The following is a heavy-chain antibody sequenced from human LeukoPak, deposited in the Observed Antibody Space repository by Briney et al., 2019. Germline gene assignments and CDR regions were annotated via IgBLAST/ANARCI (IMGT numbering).Heavy chain of an antibody. CDR3: ARFGYSYGYS. Sequence: SETLSLTGTVSGGSISSHYWSWIRQPPGKGLEWIGYIYYSGSTNYNPSLKSRVTISVDTSKNQFSLKLSSVTAADTAVYYCARFGYSYGYSWGQGTLVTVSS. D-gene: IGHD5-18*01. J-gene: IGHJ5*02. CDR2: IYYSGST. V-gene: IGHV4-59*08. CDR1: GGSISSHY.